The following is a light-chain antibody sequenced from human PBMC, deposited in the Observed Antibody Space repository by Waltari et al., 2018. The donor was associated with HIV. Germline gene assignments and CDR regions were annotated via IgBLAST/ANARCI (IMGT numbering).Light chain of an antibody. V-gene: IGLV1-40*01. J-gene: IGLJ2*01. CDR2: ANI. CDR3: QSFDSSLTTSGVI. Sequence: QSVLTQPPSVSAAPGQRVTISCTGSSANIGAGHDVHWYQQLPGTSPNLLIYANINRPSGVPYRFSGSKSGSSASLAITGLQAEDEAHYYCQSFDSSLTTSGVIFGGGTKLTVL. CDR1: SANIGAGHD.